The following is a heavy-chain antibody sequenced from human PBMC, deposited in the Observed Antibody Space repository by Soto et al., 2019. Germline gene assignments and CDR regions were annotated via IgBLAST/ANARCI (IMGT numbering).Heavy chain of an antibody. J-gene: IGHJ6*02. CDR2: INPSGGST. V-gene: IGHV1-46*01. D-gene: IGHD5-12*01. Sequence: ASAKVXCXASXYTFTSYYMHWVRQSPGQGLEWMGIINPSGGSTSYAQKFQGRVTMTEDTSTDTAYMELSSLRSEDTAVYYCATGRSGYSGYVCPPYYYYGMDVWGQGTTVTVSS. CDR3: ATGRSGYSGYVCPPYYYYGMDV. CDR1: XYTFTSYY.